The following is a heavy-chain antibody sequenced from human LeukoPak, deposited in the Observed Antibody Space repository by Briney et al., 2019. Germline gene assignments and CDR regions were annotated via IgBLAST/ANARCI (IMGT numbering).Heavy chain of an antibody. V-gene: IGHV3-30*18. Sequence: GGSLRLSCAASGFTFSSYGMPWVRQAPGKGLGWVAVISYDGSNKYYADSVKGRFTISRDNSKNTLYLQMNSLRAEDTAVYYCAKDRGNDYGDYADYYYYYGMDVWGQGTTVTVSS. J-gene: IGHJ6*02. CDR2: ISYDGSNK. CDR1: GFTFSSYG. CDR3: AKDRGNDYGDYADYYYYYGMDV. D-gene: IGHD4-17*01.